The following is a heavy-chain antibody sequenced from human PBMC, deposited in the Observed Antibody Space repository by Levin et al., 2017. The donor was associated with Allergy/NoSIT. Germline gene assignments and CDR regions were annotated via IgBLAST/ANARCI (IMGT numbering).Heavy chain of an antibody. D-gene: IGHD2-2*01. CDR3: ARDLGGTVVVPAANWFDP. Sequence: PGGSLRLSCAASGFTFSSYSMNWVRQAPGKGLEWVSSISSSSSYIYYADSVKGRFTISRDNAKNSLYLQMNSLRAEDTAVYYCARDLGGTVVVPAANWFDPWGQGTLVTVSS. V-gene: IGHV3-21*01. CDR1: GFTFSSYS. CDR2: ISSSSSYI. J-gene: IGHJ5*02.